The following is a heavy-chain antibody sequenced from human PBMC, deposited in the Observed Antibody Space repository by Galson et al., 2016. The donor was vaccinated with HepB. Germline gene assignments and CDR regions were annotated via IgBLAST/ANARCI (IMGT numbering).Heavy chain of an antibody. Sequence: SLRLSCAGSGFTFDNYAMSWFRQAPGEGLDWVGFIRGNSYGGTTEYAASVKGSFTISRDDSQSIVYLQMNSLKTEDTAVYYCSRVVGLDYDSWSGYPDFDYWGQGALVTGSS. V-gene: IGHV3-49*03. CDR2: IRGNSYGGTT. CDR1: GFTFDNYA. CDR3: SRVVGLDYDSWSGYPDFDY. J-gene: IGHJ4*02. D-gene: IGHD3-3*01.